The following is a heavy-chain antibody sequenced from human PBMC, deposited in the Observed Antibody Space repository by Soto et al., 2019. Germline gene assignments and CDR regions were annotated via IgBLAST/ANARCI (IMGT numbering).Heavy chain of an antibody. D-gene: IGHD3-10*01. CDR1: GGSISSYY. CDR2: IYYSGST. Sequence: SETLSLTCTVSGGSISSYYWSWIRQPPGKGLEWIGYIYYSGSTNYNPSLKSRVTISVDTSKNQFSLKLSSVTAADTAVYYCARGITMVRGVINAFDIWGQGTMVTVS. V-gene: IGHV4-59*01. J-gene: IGHJ3*02. CDR3: ARGITMVRGVINAFDI.